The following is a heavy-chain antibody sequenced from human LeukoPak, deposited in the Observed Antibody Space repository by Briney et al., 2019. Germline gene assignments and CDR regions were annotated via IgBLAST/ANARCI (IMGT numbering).Heavy chain of an antibody. V-gene: IGHV4-59*01. CDR1: GGSISSYY. CDR3: ASPSGRNYYGMDV. D-gene: IGHD3-10*01. Sequence: SETLSHICTVSGGSISSYYWNWVRQPPGKGLEWIGYSYYSGRTKDNPSLESRVTISVDTSKEQFTLKLSSVTAADTAVYYCASPSGRNYYGMDVWGQGTTVTVSS. CDR2: SYYSGRT. J-gene: IGHJ6*02.